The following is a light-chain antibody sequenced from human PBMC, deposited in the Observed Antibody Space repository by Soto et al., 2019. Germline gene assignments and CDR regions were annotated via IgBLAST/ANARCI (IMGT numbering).Light chain of an antibody. CDR2: DAS. CDR1: QSVSSK. Sequence: EIVMTQSPATLSVSPVGRATPSCMASQSVSSKLAWYQQKPGQAPRLLIYDASNRATGIPARFSGSGSGTDLTLTISSLEPEDFAVYYCQQRSNWPPWTFGQGTKVDIK. J-gene: IGKJ1*01. V-gene: IGKV3-11*01. CDR3: QQRSNWPPWT.